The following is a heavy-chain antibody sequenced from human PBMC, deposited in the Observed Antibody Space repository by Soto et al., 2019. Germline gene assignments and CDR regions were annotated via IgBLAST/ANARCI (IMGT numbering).Heavy chain of an antibody. J-gene: IGHJ4*02. D-gene: IGHD3-9*01. CDR3: ARRTGGLKSNILSPYD. CDR2: IFYSGSY. CDR1: GVSINNDYW. Sequence: XESLTLTCTVSGVSINNDYWWAWVRQPPGKGREWIGEIFYSGSYKYNPSLKTRVTISADKSKNQFSLNLHSVTAADTAVYYCARRTGGLKSNILSPYDWGQGTLVTVPS. V-gene: IGHV4-4*02.